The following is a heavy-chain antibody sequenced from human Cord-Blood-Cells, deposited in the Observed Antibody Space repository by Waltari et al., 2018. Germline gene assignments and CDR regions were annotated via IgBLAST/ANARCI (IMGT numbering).Heavy chain of an antibody. V-gene: IGHV1-2*04. CDR1: GYTFTGYS. CDR2: INPNSGGT. D-gene: IGHD6-6*01. Sequence: QVQLVQSGAEVKKPGASVKVSCKASGYTFTGYSSHWVRQAPGQGLEWMGWINPNSGGTNYAQKFQGWVTMTRDTSISTAYMELSRLRSDDTAVYYCAREYSSSSAGFDYWGQGTLVTVSS. J-gene: IGHJ4*02. CDR3: AREYSSSSAGFDY.